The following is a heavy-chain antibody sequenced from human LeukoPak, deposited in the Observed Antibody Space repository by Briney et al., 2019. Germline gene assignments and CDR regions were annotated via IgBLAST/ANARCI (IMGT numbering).Heavy chain of an antibody. V-gene: IGHV1-69*13. J-gene: IGHJ6*02. CDR2: IIPIFGTA. CDR1: GGTFSSYA. Sequence: SVKVSCEASGGTFSSYAISWVRQAPGQGLEWMGGIIPIFGTANYAQKFQGRVTITADESTSTAYMGLSSLRSEDTAVYYCAKKGVGYGDYYYFYAMDVWGQGTTVTVSS. CDR3: AKKGVGYGDYYYFYAMDV. D-gene: IGHD4-17*01.